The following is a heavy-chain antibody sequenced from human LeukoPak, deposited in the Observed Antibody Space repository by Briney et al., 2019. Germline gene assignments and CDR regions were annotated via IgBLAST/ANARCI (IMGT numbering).Heavy chain of an antibody. D-gene: IGHD3-22*01. CDR3: CMSSVYYWFFSY. CDR2: ISYTGST. V-gene: IGHV4-39*01. CDR1: GGSISSSSYY. J-gene: IGHJ4*02. Sequence: SETLSLTCTVSGGSISSSSYYWGWIRQPPGKGLEWIGTISYTGSTYYNPSLKSRVTISVDTSNNQFSLKPSSVTAADTAVYYCCMSSVYYWFFSYWGQGTLVTVSS.